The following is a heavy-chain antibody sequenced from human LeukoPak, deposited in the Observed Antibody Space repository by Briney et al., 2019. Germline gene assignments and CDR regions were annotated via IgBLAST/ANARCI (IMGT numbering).Heavy chain of an antibody. CDR3: AREMLDHDAFDI. Sequence: GGSLRLSCAASGVTFSSYCMSWVRQAPGKGLEWVANIKQDGSEKYYVDSVKGRFTISRDNAKNSLYLQMNSLRAEDTAVYYCAREMLDHDAFDIWGQGTMVTVSS. J-gene: IGHJ3*02. CDR1: GVTFSSYC. V-gene: IGHV3-7*03. CDR2: IKQDGSEK. D-gene: IGHD1-1*01.